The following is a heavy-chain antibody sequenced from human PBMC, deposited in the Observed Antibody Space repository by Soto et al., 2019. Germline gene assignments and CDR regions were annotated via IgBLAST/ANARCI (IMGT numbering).Heavy chain of an antibody. V-gene: IGHV3-7*01. CDR1: GFTFSSYW. CDR2: IKQDGSEK. J-gene: IGHJ6*02. CDR3: ARAFNYDFWSGHPSGMDV. Sequence: GGSLRLSCAASGFTFSSYWMSWVRQAPGKGLEWVANIKQDGSEKYYVDSVKGRFTISRDNAKNSLYLQMNSLRAEDTAVYYCARAFNYDFWSGHPSGMDVWGQGTTVTVSS. D-gene: IGHD3-3*01.